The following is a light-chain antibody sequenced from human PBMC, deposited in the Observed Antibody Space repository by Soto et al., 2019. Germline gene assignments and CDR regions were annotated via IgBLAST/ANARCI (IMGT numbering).Light chain of an antibody. V-gene: IGKV3-11*01. Sequence: EIVLTQSPATLSLSPGERATLSCRASQSVSSYLAWYQQKPGQAPRLLIYDASNRATGIPARFSRSGSGTDFTLTISSLEPEDFAVYYCQQRSNWSFGGGTKVEIK. J-gene: IGKJ4*02. CDR1: QSVSSY. CDR2: DAS. CDR3: QQRSNWS.